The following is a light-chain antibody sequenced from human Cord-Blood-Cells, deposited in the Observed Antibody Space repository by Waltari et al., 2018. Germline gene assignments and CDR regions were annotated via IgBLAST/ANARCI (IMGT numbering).Light chain of an antibody. J-gene: IGKJ4*01. CDR1: QGISNY. CDR2: AAS. Sequence: DIHMNQSPSSLSASVGDRVNITCRASQGISNYLAWYQQKPGKVPKLLIYAASTLQSGVPSRFSGSGSGTDFTLTISSLQPEDVATYYCQKYNSAPLTFGGGTKVEIK. CDR3: QKYNSAPLT. V-gene: IGKV1-27*01.